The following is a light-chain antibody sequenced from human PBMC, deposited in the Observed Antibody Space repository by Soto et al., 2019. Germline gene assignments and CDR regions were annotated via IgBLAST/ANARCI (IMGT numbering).Light chain of an antibody. J-gene: IGLJ1*01. V-gene: IGLV2-8*01. CDR3: SSSAGSNNLV. Sequence: QSALTQPPSASGSPGQSVTISCTGTSSDVGDYNYVSWYQQHPGKAPKLMIYDVSERPSGVPDRFSASKSGNTASLTVFGLQAEDEADYYCSSSAGSNNLVFGTGTKVTVL. CDR1: SSDVGDYNY. CDR2: DVS.